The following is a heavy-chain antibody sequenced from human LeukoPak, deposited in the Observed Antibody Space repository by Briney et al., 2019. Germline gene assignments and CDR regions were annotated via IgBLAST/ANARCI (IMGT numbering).Heavy chain of an antibody. Sequence: GGSLRLSCAASGFTFSSYWMSWVRQAPGKGLEWVANIKQDGSEKYYVDSVKGRFTISRDNAKNSLYLQMNSLRAEDTAVYYCARVGDSVVVPAAPFDYWGQGTLVTVSS. D-gene: IGHD2-2*01. J-gene: IGHJ4*02. CDR1: GFTFSSYW. V-gene: IGHV3-7*01. CDR3: ARVGDSVVVPAAPFDY. CDR2: IKQDGSEK.